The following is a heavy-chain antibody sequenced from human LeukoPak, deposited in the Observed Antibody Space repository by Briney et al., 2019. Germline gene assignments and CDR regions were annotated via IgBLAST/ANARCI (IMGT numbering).Heavy chain of an antibody. CDR1: GFTFRSYA. D-gene: IGHD6-13*01. CDR3: VKGGIAAADNYFDY. CDR2: ISGNGDST. Sequence: GGSLRLSCSASGFTFRSYAMHWVRQAPGKGLEYVSAISGNGDSTYYADSVKGTFTISRDNSKNTLYPQMSSLRAEDTAVYYCVKGGIAAADNYFDYWGQGTLVTVSS. J-gene: IGHJ4*02. V-gene: IGHV3-64D*06.